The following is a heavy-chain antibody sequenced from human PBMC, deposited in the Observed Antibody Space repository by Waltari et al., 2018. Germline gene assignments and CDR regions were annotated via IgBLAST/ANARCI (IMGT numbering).Heavy chain of an antibody. J-gene: IGHJ4*02. V-gene: IGHV3-11*01. CDR2: ISSHSSNI. D-gene: IGHD6-19*01. CDR3: ARGRFSSGSDY. CDR1: GFTFSDFH. Sequence: QVQLEESGGGLVKPGGSLRLSCAASGFTFSDFHMTWIRQAAGKGLEWVSYISSHSSNINYADSVKGRFTVSRDNAKNFLYLQMNSLRADDTARYYCARGRFSSGSDYWGQGTQVTVSS.